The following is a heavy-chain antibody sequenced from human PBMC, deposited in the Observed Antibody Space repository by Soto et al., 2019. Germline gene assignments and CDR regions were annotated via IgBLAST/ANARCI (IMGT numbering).Heavy chain of an antibody. CDR2: LSHDGSNK. CDR1: GFTLSSHG. CDR3: AKENTFADY. D-gene: IGHD2-2*02. Sequence: QVQLVESGGGVVQPGRSLRLSCAAFGFTLSSHGMHWVRQAPGKGLEWVAVLSHDGSNKFYAVSVEGRFTISRDDSKNTLYLQMNSLRAEDTAMYYCAKENTFADYWGQGTLVTVSP. V-gene: IGHV3-30*18. J-gene: IGHJ4*02.